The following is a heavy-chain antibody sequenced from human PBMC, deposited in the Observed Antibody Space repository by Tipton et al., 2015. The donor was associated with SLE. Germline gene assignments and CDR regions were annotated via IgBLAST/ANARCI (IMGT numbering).Heavy chain of an antibody. CDR2: IYYSGST. J-gene: IGHJ6*02. V-gene: IGHV4-39*07. D-gene: IGHD2-15*01. Sequence: LRLSCTVSGGSISSSSSYWGWIRQPPGKGLERIGSIYYSGSTYYNPSLKSRVTISVDTSKNQFSLKLRSVTAADTAMYYCARDRGGSEYYYGMDVWGQGTTVTVSS. CDR3: ARDRGGSEYYYGMDV. CDR1: GGSISSSSSY.